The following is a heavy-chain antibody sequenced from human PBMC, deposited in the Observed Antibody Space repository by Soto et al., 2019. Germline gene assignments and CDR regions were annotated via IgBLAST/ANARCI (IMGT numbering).Heavy chain of an antibody. CDR1: DGSLSSSAYS. D-gene: IGHD3-22*01. CDR2: IYQSGST. Sequence: PSETLSLTCAVSDGSLSSSAYSWSWIRQPPGKGLEWIGFIYQSGSTYYNPSLKSRVTMSLDRPKNQFSLKLSSVTAADTAVYYCARELLFYDSDGFSWDDAFDIWGQGTMVT. V-gene: IGHV4-30-2*01. J-gene: IGHJ3*02. CDR3: ARELLFYDSDGFSWDDAFDI.